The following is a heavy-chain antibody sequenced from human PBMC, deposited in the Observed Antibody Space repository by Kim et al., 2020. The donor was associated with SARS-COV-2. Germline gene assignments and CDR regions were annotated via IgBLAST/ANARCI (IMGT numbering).Heavy chain of an antibody. Sequence: GGSLRLSCVASGFTFSSYGMSWVRQAPGKGLEWVTSIRDAGYAAYYIDSVEGRFTISRDKSKNTLYVEMRGLRADDTGVYYCTKGDWGIFSYDSGTDVWGQGTTVTVPS. V-gene: IGHV3-23*01. CDR2: IRDAGYAA. CDR1: GFTFSSYG. D-gene: IGHD6-13*01. J-gene: IGHJ6*01. CDR3: TKGDWGIFSYDSGTDV.